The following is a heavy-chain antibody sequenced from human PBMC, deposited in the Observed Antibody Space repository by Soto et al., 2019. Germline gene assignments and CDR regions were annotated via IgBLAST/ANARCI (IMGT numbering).Heavy chain of an antibody. Sequence: EVQLVESGGGLVKPGGSLRLSCAASGFTFSSYSMNWVRQAPGKGLEWVSSISSSSSYIYYADSVKGRFTISRDNAKNSLYLQMNSLRAEDTAVYYCARGSVGVVVITTSEYFQHWGQGTLVTVSS. CDR1: GFTFSSYS. D-gene: IGHD3-22*01. CDR2: ISSSSSYI. V-gene: IGHV3-21*01. CDR3: ARGSVGVVVITTSEYFQH. J-gene: IGHJ1*01.